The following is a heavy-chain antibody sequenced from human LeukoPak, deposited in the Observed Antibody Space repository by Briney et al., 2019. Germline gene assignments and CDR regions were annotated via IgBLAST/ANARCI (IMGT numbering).Heavy chain of an antibody. V-gene: IGHV3-21*01. CDR3: ARARYYYGSGSYPFDY. Sequence: GGSLRLSCAASGFTVSSNYMSWVRQAPGKGLEWVSSISSSSSYIYYADSVKGRFTISRDNAKNTLYLQMNSLRAEDTAVYYCARARYYYGSGSYPFDYWGQGTLVTVSS. CDR2: ISSSSSYI. J-gene: IGHJ4*02. CDR1: GFTVSSNY. D-gene: IGHD3-10*01.